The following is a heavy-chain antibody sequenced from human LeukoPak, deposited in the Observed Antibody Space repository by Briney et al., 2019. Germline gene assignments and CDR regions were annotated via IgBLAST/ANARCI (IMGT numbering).Heavy chain of an antibody. J-gene: IGHJ5*02. Sequence: SVKVSCKASGGTFSSYAISWMRQAPGQGLEWMGGIIPIFGTANYAQKFQGRVTITTDESTSTAYMELSSLRSEDTAVYYCASRTWGSGGHWFDPWGQGTLVTVSS. V-gene: IGHV1-69*05. CDR3: ASRTWGSGGHWFDP. D-gene: IGHD7-27*01. CDR1: GGTFSSYA. CDR2: IIPIFGTA.